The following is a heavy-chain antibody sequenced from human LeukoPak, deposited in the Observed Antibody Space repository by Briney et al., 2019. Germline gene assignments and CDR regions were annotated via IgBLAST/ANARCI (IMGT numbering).Heavy chain of an antibody. J-gene: IGHJ5*02. V-gene: IGHV1-69*13. CDR1: GGTFSSYA. CDR2: IIPIFGTA. CDR3: VRDGEGVAISVNYWFAP. Sequence: SVKVSCKASGGTFSSYATSWVRQAPGQGLEWMGGIIPIFGTANYAQKFQGRVTITADESTSTAYMELSSLRSEDTAVYYCVRDGEGVAISVNYWFAPWGQGTLVTVSS. D-gene: IGHD3-10*01.